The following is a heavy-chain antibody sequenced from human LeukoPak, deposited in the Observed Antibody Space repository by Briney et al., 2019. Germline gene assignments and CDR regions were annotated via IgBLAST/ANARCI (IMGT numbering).Heavy chain of an antibody. CDR1: GFTLSSYE. V-gene: IGHV3-23*01. Sequence: PGGSLRLSCTVSGFTLSSYEMSWIRQAPGKGLEWVSSIDYSGGSSYYPDSVKGRFTISRDDSKNTLYLQLNSLRADDTAVYYCARNSGWYGASWGQGTLVTVSS. CDR3: ARNSGWYGAS. CDR2: IDYSGGSS. J-gene: IGHJ4*02. D-gene: IGHD6-19*01.